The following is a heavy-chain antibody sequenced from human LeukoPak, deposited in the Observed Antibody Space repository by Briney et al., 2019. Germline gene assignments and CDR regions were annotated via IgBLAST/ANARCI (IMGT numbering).Heavy chain of an antibody. CDR1: GFKFSDHY. Sequence: PGGSLRLSCAASGFKFSDHYIDWVRQAPGKGLEWVGRSRNKASSYTTEYAASVEGRFTISRDVSESSLYLQMNSLQTDDTAVYYCVRVRVVTPPAAFHIWGQGTMVTVSS. J-gene: IGHJ3*02. CDR3: VRVRVVTPPAAFHI. D-gene: IGHD3-3*01. V-gene: IGHV3-72*01. CDR2: SRNKASSYTT.